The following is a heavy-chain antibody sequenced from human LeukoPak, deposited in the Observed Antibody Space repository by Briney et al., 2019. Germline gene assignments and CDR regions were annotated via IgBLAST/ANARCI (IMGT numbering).Heavy chain of an antibody. D-gene: IGHD2-15*01. CDR1: VDSTISSSQC. Sequence: EALSHTSTDSVDSTISSSQCCGSVRQPPRKGPEWIATICYGGNTYYRPSLKSRVTVSVDMSNKQFSLKLNSVAAADTALFYCARHRGGSSPDVFDVWGQGILVTVSS. V-gene: IGHV4-39*01. CDR3: ARHRGGSSPDVFDV. J-gene: IGHJ3*01. CDR2: ICYGGNT.